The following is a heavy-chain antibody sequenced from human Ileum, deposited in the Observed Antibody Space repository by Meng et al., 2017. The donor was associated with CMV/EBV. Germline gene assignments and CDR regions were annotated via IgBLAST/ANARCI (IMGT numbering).Heavy chain of an antibody. CDR1: TFSNYW. CDR2: INSDGSVT. CDR3: TRDASNVVIVPGAMNWFDP. Sequence: TFSNYWMHWVRQAPGKGLVWVSRINSDGSVTTYADSVKGRFTTYRDNAKNTLYLHMNRLRTEDTAVYYCTRDASNVVIVPGAMNWFDPWGPGTLVTVSS. V-gene: IGHV3-74*01. J-gene: IGHJ5*02. D-gene: IGHD2/OR15-2a*01.